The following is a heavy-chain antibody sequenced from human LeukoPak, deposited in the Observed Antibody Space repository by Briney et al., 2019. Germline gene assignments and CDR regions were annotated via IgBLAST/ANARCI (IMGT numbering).Heavy chain of an antibody. D-gene: IGHD6-13*01. CDR3: ARVGKVRAAGNWFDP. CDR1: GYTFTRYG. J-gene: IGHJ5*02. CDR2: ISAYNGKT. Sequence: AAVKVSCKASGYTFTRYGTTWVRQAPGQGLEWMGWISAYNGKTDHAQKFQGRLRMTTDTSTSTAHMELMSLRSDDTAVYYCARVGKVRAAGNWFDPWGQGTLVTVSS. V-gene: IGHV1-18*01.